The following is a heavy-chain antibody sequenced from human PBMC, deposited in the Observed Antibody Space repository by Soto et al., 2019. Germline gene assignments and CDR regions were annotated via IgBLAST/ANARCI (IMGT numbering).Heavy chain of an antibody. J-gene: IGHJ6*03. Sequence: SETLSLTCTVSGGSISSGGYYWSWIRQHPGKGLEWIGYIYYSGSTYYNPSLKSRVTISVDTSKNQFSLKLSSVTAADTAVYYCARDRGGSGSYRYYYYMDVWGKGTTVTVSS. CDR3: ARDRGGSGSYRYYYYMDV. V-gene: IGHV4-31*03. CDR2: IYYSGST. CDR1: GGSISSGGYY. D-gene: IGHD3-10*01.